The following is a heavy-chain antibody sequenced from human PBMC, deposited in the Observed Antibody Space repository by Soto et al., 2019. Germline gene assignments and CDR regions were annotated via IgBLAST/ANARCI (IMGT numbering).Heavy chain of an antibody. J-gene: IGHJ6*02. Sequence: SETLSLSCTVSGGSISSYYWSWIRQPAGKGLEWIGRIYTSGSTNCNPSLKSRVTMSVDTSKNQFSLKLSSVTAADTAVYYCARGGYSYGPGPYYYYGMDVWGQGTTVTVSS. CDR1: GGSISSYY. V-gene: IGHV4-4*07. D-gene: IGHD5-18*01. CDR2: IYTSGST. CDR3: ARGGYSYGPGPYYYYGMDV.